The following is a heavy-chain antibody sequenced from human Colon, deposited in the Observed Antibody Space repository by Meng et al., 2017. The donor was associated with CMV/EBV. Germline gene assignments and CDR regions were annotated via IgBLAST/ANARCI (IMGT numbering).Heavy chain of an antibody. Sequence: GSLRLSCTVSGYSIASGYYWGWIRQPPGKGLEWIGNIYHSGTTADNPSLKSRVTISVDTSRNQFSLKLASVTAADTAVYYCARVDSGRQGIDFWGQGTLVTVSS. V-gene: IGHV4-38-2*02. J-gene: IGHJ4*02. CDR1: GYSIASGYY. D-gene: IGHD6-19*01. CDR2: IYHSGTT. CDR3: ARVDSGRQGIDF.